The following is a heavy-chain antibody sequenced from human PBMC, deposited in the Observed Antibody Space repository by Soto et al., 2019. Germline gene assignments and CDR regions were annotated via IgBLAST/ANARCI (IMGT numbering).Heavy chain of an antibody. CDR3: ANGGRGFGEHSDY. CDR2: IRGSGGST. Sequence: EVQLLESGGGLVQPGGSLRLSCAASGFTFSSYAMSWVRQAPGKGLEWVSAIRGSGGSTYYADSVKGRFTISRDNSKNTLYLQMNSLRAEDTAVYYCANGGRGFGEHSDYWGQGTLVTVSS. J-gene: IGHJ4*02. D-gene: IGHD3-10*01. V-gene: IGHV3-23*01. CDR1: GFTFSSYA.